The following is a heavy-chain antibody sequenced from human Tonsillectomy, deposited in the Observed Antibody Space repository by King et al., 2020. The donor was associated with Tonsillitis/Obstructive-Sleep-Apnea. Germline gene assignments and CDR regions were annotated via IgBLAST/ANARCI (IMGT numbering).Heavy chain of an antibody. V-gene: IGHV4-31*03. CDR2: IYYSGST. D-gene: IGHD2-15*01. CDR3: ARDRCSGGSCYPDY. CDR1: GGSISSGGYY. J-gene: IGHJ4*02. Sequence: VQLQESGPGLVKPSQTLSLTCTVSGGSISSGGYYWSWIRQHPGKGLEWIGYIYYSGSTYYNSSLKSRVTISVDTSKNQFALKLSSVTAAETAGYYCARDRCSGGSCYPDYWGQGTLVTVSS.